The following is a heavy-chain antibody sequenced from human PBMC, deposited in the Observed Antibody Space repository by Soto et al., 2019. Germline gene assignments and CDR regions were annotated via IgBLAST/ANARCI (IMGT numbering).Heavy chain of an antibody. CDR3: ARADVEMATIYYFDY. D-gene: IGHD5-12*01. CDR1: GGSFSGYY. Sequence: QVQLRQWGAGLLKPSETLSLTCAVYGGSFSGYYWSWIRQPPGKGLEWIGEINHSGSTNYNPSLKSRVTISVDTSKNQFSLKLSSVTAADTAVYYCARADVEMATIYYFDYWGQGTLVTVSS. J-gene: IGHJ4*02. CDR2: INHSGST. V-gene: IGHV4-34*01.